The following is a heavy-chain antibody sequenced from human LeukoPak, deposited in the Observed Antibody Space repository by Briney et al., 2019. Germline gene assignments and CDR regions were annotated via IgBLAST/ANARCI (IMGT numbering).Heavy chain of an antibody. CDR3: ARVRTHYYGSGSYAY. V-gene: IGHV1-8*01. D-gene: IGHD3-10*01. Sequence: ASVKISSKASGYTFTNYDINWVRQATGQGLEWMGWMNPNSGNTGYAQKFQGRVTMTRNTSISTAYMELSSLRSDDTAVYYCARVRTHYYGSGSYAYWGQGTLVTVSS. CDR2: MNPNSGNT. CDR1: GYTFTNYD. J-gene: IGHJ4*02.